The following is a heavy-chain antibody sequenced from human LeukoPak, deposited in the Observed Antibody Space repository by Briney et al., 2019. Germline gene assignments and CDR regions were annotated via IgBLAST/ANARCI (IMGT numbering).Heavy chain of an antibody. D-gene: IGHD5-24*01. CDR3: ARGHWDGYNYGYYFDY. CDR1: GFTFSSYG. V-gene: IGHV3-33*01. CDR2: IWYDGSNK. Sequence: GGSLRLSCAASGFTFSSYGMHWVRQAPGKGLEWVAVIWYDGSNKYYADSVKGRFTISRDNSKNTLYLQMNSLRAEDTAVYYCARGHWDGYNYGYYFDYWGQGTLVTVSS. J-gene: IGHJ4*02.